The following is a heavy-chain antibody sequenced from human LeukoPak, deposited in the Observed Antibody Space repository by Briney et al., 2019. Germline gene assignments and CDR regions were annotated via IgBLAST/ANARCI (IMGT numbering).Heavy chain of an antibody. V-gene: IGHV3-48*01. CDR2: ISSSSSTI. CDR3: ARPLRYSSGWPFDY. Sequence: PGGSLRLSCAASGFTFSSYSMNWVRQAPGKGLEWVSYISSSSSTIYYADSVKGRFTISRDNAKNSLYLQMNSLRAEDTAVYYCARPLRYSSGWPFDYWGQGTLVTVSS. D-gene: IGHD6-19*01. CDR1: GFTFSSYS. J-gene: IGHJ4*02.